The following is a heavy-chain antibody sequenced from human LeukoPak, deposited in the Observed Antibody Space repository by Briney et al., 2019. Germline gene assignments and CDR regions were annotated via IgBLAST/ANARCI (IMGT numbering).Heavy chain of an antibody. Sequence: PGGSLRLSCAPSGFTLGSYAMSWVLQPPGKGLEWVSAISGSGGSTYYADSVKGRFTISRDNSKNTLYLQMNSLKAEETAVYCCAKDRTYYYGSGSSAMFDYWGQGTLVTVSS. J-gene: IGHJ4*02. CDR1: GFTLGSYA. CDR2: ISGSGGST. V-gene: IGHV3-23*01. CDR3: AKDRTYYYGSGSSAMFDY. D-gene: IGHD3-10*01.